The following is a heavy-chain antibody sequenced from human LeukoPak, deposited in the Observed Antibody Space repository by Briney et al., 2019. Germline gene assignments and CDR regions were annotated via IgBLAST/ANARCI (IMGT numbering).Heavy chain of an antibody. CDR1: GGSISSGDYF. D-gene: IGHD2-8*01. V-gene: IGHV4-30-4*01. CDR2: INYSGRG. CDR3: ARIPVHCGVYGCFDP. J-gene: IGHJ5*02. Sequence: SETLSLTCTVSGGSISSGDYFWSWFRQPPGKVLEWIAYINYSGRGNNNPSLRSRVTLSTDASKNQFSLILSSVSAADTAVYYCARIPVHCGVYGCFDPWGHGILVSV.